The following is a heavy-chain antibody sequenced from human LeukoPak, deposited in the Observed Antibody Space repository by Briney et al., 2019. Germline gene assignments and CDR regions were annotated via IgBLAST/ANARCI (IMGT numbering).Heavy chain of an antibody. J-gene: IGHJ5*02. CDR1: GASISSNHY. D-gene: IGHD2-15*01. Sequence: SETLSLTCTVSGASISSNHYWGWIRQPPGMGLEWIGSIHYRINTYYNPSLKSRLTISIDTSKNQFSLRLSSVTAADTAVYYCARDVGYCSGGSYCAGYNWFDPWGQGTLVTVSS. CDR3: ARDVGYCSGGSYCAGYNWFDP. CDR2: IHYRINT. V-gene: IGHV4-38-2*02.